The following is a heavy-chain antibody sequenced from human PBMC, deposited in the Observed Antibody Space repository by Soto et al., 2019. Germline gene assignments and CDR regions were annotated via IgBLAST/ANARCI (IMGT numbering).Heavy chain of an antibody. CDR3: ARSPRSIAAGGIDY. J-gene: IGHJ4*02. V-gene: IGHV4-4*02. D-gene: IGHD6-13*01. CDR1: GGSISSSNL. CDR2: IYQCGST. Sequence: QVQLQESGPGLVKPSGTLSLTCAVSGGSISSSNLWTWVRQPPGKGLEWIGEIYQCGSTNYNPSLKCRVTISVDKSKNQFSLRLSSVTAADTAVYYCARSPRSIAAGGIDYWGQAILVTVSS.